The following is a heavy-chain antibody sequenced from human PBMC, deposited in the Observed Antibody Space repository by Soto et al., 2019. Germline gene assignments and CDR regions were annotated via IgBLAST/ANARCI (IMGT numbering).Heavy chain of an antibody. CDR1: GGSISSGGYY. CDR3: ARGLLEGWEMTTVTIDY. D-gene: IGHD4-17*01. Sequence: QVQLQESGPGLVKPSQTLSLTCTVSGGSISSGGYYWSWIRQHPGKGLEWIGYIYYSGSTYYNPSLKSRVTISVDTSKNQFSLKLSSVTAADTAVYYCARGLLEGWEMTTVTIDYWGQGTLVTVSS. J-gene: IGHJ4*02. V-gene: IGHV4-31*03. CDR2: IYYSGST.